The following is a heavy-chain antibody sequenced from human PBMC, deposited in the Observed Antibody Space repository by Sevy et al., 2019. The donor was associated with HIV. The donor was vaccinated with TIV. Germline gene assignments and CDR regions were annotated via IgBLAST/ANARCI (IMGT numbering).Heavy chain of an antibody. Sequence: GGSLRLSCTASGFTFGDYAMSWFRQAPGKGLEWVGFIKTKTYSGTTEYAASVKGRFIIAREDYKNIAYLQMNSMKTQIFSGTKEYAAPVKGRLVTSSVDSKNNAYLQMISLKTEDAAVYYCTGDLYGSGWFYFDYWGQGTLVTVSS. CDR1: GFTFGDYA. CDR3: YAAPVKGRLVTSSVDSKNNAYLQMISLKTEDAAVYYCTGDLYGSGWFYFDY. V-gene: IGHV3-49*03. J-gene: IGHJ4*02. CDR2: IKTKTYSGTT. D-gene: IGHD1-26*01.